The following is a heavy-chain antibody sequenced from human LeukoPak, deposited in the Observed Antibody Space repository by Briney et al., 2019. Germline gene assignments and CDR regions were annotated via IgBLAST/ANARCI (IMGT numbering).Heavy chain of an antibody. V-gene: IGHV4-34*01. CDR2: INHSGST. Sequence: PSETLSLACAVYGGSFSGYYWSWIRQPPGKGLEWIGEINHSGSTNYNPSLKSRVTISVDRSKNQFSLKLSSVTAADTAVYYCARVGSYDYVWGSYRYTILFDYWGQGTLVTVSS. CDR3: ARVGSYDYVWGSYRYTILFDY. D-gene: IGHD3-16*02. CDR1: GGSFSGYY. J-gene: IGHJ4*02.